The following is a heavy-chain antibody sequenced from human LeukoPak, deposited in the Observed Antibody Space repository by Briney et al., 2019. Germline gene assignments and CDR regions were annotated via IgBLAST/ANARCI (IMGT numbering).Heavy chain of an antibody. CDR2: ISSSSSYI. Sequence: GGSLRLSCVVSGFNFRSHWMNWVRQAPGKGLEWVSSISSSSSYIYYADSVKGRFTISRDNAKNSLYLQMNSLRAEDTAVYYCARDYYGSGSYSPSFDYWGQGTLVTVSS. CDR1: GFNFRSHW. V-gene: IGHV3-21*01. J-gene: IGHJ4*02. CDR3: ARDYYGSGSYSPSFDY. D-gene: IGHD3-10*01.